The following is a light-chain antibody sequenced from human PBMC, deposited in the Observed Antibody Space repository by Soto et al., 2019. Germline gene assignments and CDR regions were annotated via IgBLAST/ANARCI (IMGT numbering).Light chain of an antibody. CDR2: EVS. V-gene: IGLV2-14*01. J-gene: IGLJ3*02. Sequence: QSALTQPASVSGSPGQSITISCTGTSSDVGGYNYVSWYQQHPGKAPKLMIYEVSNRPSGVSNRFSGSNSGNTVSLTISGLQAEDEADYYCISYTSSSTRVFGGGTKLTGL. CDR1: SSDVGGYNY. CDR3: ISYTSSSTRV.